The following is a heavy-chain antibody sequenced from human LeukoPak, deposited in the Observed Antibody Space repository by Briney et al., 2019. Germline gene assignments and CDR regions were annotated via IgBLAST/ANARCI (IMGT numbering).Heavy chain of an antibody. J-gene: IGHJ3*02. CDR2: INPNSGGT. Sequence: ASVKVSCKASGYTFTGYYMHWVRQAPGQGLEWMGWINPNSGGTNYAQKFQGRVTMTRDTSISTAYMELSRLRSDDPAVYYCARDRFRLLWFGEPGAFDIWGQGTMVTVSS. V-gene: IGHV1-2*02. CDR3: ARDRFRLLWFGEPGAFDI. D-gene: IGHD3-10*01. CDR1: GYTFTGYY.